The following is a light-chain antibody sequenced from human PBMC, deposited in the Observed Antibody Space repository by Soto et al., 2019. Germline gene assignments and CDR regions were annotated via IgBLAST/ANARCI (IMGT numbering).Light chain of an antibody. CDR3: QQYNNWPPSYT. J-gene: IGKJ2*01. Sequence: EIVMTQSPATLSVSPGERATLSCRASQSVRSNLAWYQQKPGQAPRRLIYGASTRATGIPARFSGSGSGTEFTLTISSLQSGDFAVYYCQQYNNWPPSYTFGQGTKLEIK. V-gene: IGKV3-15*01. CDR2: GAS. CDR1: QSVRSN.